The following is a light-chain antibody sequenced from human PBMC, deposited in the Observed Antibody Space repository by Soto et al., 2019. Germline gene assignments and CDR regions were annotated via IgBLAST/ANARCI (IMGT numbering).Light chain of an antibody. CDR2: DVS. V-gene: IGLV2-14*03. CDR3: GSYTTSSNYV. CDR1: SSDVGAYNF. J-gene: IGLJ1*01. Sequence: QSVLTQPASVSGAPGLSITISCTGTSSDVGAYNFVSWDQQHPDKAPKLMIFDVSNRPSGVSNRFSGPKSGNTASLTISGLQSEDEAEYYCGSYTTSSNYVFGTGTKVTVL.